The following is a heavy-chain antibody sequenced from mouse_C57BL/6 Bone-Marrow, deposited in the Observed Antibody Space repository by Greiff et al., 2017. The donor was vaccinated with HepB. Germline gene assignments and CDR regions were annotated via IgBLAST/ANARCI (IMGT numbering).Heavy chain of an antibody. J-gene: IGHJ3*01. V-gene: IGHV3-6*01. Sequence: EVQLQQSGPGLVKPSQSLSLTCSVTGYSITSGYYWNWIRQFPGNKLEWMGYISYDGSNNYNPSLKNRISITRETSKNKFFLKLNSVTTEDTATYYCARELPQAWFSYRGQGTLVTVSA. D-gene: IGHD3-1*01. CDR1: GYSITSGYY. CDR3: ARELPQAWFSY. CDR2: ISYDGSN.